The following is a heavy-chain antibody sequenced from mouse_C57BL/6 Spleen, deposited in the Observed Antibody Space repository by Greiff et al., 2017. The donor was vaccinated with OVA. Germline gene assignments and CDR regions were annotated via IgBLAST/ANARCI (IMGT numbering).Heavy chain of an antibody. V-gene: IGHV1-64*01. D-gene: IGHD4-1*01. J-gene: IGHJ2*01. Sequence: VQLQQPGAELVKPGASVKLSCKASGYTFTSYWMHWVKQRPGQGLEWIGMIHPNSGSTNYNEKFKSKATLTVDKSSSTTYMQLSSLTTEDSSFYYYANRTTGVDYWGQGTTLTVSS. CDR3: ANRTTGVDY. CDR1: GYTFTSYW. CDR2: IHPNSGST.